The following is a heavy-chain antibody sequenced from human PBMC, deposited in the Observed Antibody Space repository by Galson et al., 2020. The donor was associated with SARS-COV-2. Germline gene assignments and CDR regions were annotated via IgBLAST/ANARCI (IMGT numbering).Heavy chain of an antibody. D-gene: IGHD3-22*01. CDR3: ARDVDYYDSSGYSP. J-gene: IGHJ5*02. CDR2: IKQDGSEK. Sequence: GESLKISCAASGFTFSSYWMSWVRQAPGKGLEWVANIKQDGSEKYYVDSVKGRFTISRDNAKNSLYLQMNSLRAEDTAVYYCARDVDYYDSSGYSPWGQGTLVTVSS. V-gene: IGHV3-7*01. CDR1: GFTFSSYW.